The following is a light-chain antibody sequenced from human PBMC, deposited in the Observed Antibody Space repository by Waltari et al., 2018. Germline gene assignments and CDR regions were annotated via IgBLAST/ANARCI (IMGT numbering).Light chain of an antibody. CDR2: DAS. Sequence: EIVLTQSPATLSLSPGERATLSCRASQSVSSKLAWYQQKPGQAPRLLIYDASNRATDIAARFSGSGSGTDFTLTISSLGPEDFAVYYCQHRNNWPLTFGGGTKVEIK. CDR1: QSVSSK. CDR3: QHRNNWPLT. V-gene: IGKV3-11*01. J-gene: IGKJ4*01.